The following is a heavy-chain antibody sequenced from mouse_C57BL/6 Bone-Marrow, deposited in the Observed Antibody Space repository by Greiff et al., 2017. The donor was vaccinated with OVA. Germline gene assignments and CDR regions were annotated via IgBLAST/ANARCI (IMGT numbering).Heavy chain of an antibody. Sequence: EVKVEESGGGLVQPGGSMKLSCAASGFTFSDAWMDWVRPSPEKGLEWVAEIRNKANNHATYYAESVKGRFTISRDDSKSSVYLQMNSLRAEDTGIYYCTRDDSRAWFAYWGQGTLVTVSA. CDR1: GFTFSDAW. CDR2: IRNKANNHAT. V-gene: IGHV6-6*01. D-gene: IGHD2-4*01. J-gene: IGHJ3*01. CDR3: TRDDSRAWFAY.